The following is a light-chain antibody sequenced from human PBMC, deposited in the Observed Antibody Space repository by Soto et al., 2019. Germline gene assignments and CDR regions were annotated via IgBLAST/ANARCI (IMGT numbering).Light chain of an antibody. V-gene: IGLV1-44*01. J-gene: IGLJ2*01. CDR2: SSN. CDR3: AAWYDSLTVVV. Sequence: QAVLTHPPSASGTPGQRFTFAGSGSSSNIGDYHVHWYQQLPVAAPKVLIHSSNQRSSGVPDRFSGSKSGTSASLAISGPQSDEEADYYCAAWYDSLTVVVVCGGTKLTV. CDR1: SSNIGDYH.